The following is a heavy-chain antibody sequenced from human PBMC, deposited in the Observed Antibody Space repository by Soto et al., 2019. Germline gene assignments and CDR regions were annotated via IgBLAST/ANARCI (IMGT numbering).Heavy chain of an antibody. V-gene: IGHV3-66*01. D-gene: IGHD3-10*01. Sequence: GGSLRLSCSASEFTVSSNYMSWVLQSPFKWLEFVSVIYSGGSTYYADSVKGRFTISRDNSKNTLYLQMNSLRAEDTAVYYCARDVYYGSGSYYSDYYYGMDVWGQGTTVTVSS. J-gene: IGHJ6*02. CDR2: IYSGGST. CDR1: EFTVSSNY. CDR3: ARDVYYGSGSYYSDYYYGMDV.